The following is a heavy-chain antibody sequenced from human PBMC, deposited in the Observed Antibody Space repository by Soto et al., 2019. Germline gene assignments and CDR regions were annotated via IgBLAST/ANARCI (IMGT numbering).Heavy chain of an antibody. J-gene: IGHJ4*02. Sequence: GGSLRLSCAASGFTFSSYAMSWVRQAPGKGLEWVSAISGSGGSTCYADSVKGRFTISRDNSKNTLYLQMNSLTGEDTAVYYFAKDLVGATVLGHTEYWAEGTLVTVPA. CDR3: AKDLVGATVLGHTEY. CDR2: ISGSGGST. CDR1: GFTFSSYA. D-gene: IGHD1-26*01. V-gene: IGHV3-23*01.